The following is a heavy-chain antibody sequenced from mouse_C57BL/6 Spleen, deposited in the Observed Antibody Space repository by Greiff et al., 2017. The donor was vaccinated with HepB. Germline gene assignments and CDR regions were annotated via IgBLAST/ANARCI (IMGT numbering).Heavy chain of an antibody. D-gene: IGHD2-3*01. CDR2: IHPNSGST. J-gene: IGHJ2*01. CDR1: GYTFTSYW. V-gene: IGHV1-64*01. Sequence: QVQLQQPGAELVKPGASVKLSCKASGYTFTSYWMHWVKQRPGQGLEWIGMIHPNSGSTNYNEKFKSKATLTVDKSSSTAYMQLSSLTSEDSAVYYCARSGDGSYFDYWGQGTTLTVSS. CDR3: ARSGDGSYFDY.